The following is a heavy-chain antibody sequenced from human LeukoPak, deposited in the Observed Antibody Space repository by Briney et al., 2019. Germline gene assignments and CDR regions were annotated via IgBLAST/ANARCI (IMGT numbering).Heavy chain of an antibody. J-gene: IGHJ4*02. CDR1: GGSISSSSYY. V-gene: IGHV4-39*01. Sequence: SETLSLTCTVSGGSISSSSYYWGWIRQPPGKRLEWIGSIYYSGSTYYNPSLKSRVTISVDTSKNQFSLKLSSVTAADTAVYYCARENRGLLWFGEPPDYWGQGTLVTVSS. CDR3: ARENRGLLWFGEPPDY. D-gene: IGHD3-10*01. CDR2: IYYSGST.